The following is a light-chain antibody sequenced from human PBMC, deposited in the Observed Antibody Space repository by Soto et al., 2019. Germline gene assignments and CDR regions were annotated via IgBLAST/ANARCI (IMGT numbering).Light chain of an antibody. Sequence: DIQMTQSQSSLSASVGDRVTITCRASQSISSYLNWYQQKPGKAPKLLIYAASSLQSGVPSRFSGSGSWTDFTLTSSSLQPEDFATYYCQQSYSTPLTFGGGTKVDIK. V-gene: IGKV1-39*01. CDR2: AAS. J-gene: IGKJ4*01. CDR1: QSISSY. CDR3: QQSYSTPLT.